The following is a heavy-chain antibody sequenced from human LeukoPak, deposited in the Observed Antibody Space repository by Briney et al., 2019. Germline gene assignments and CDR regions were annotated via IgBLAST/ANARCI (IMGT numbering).Heavy chain of an antibody. Sequence: GASVKVSCKTSGYSFTSQDMHWVRQAPGQGLEWMGWINPNSGGTNYAQKFQGRVTMTRDTSISTAYMELSRLRSDDTAVYYCARGLFLAGQRINYYYYYYMDVWGKGTTVTISS. D-gene: IGHD6-19*01. J-gene: IGHJ6*03. V-gene: IGHV1-2*02. CDR2: INPNSGGT. CDR3: ARGLFLAGQRINYYYYYYMDV. CDR1: GYSFTSQD.